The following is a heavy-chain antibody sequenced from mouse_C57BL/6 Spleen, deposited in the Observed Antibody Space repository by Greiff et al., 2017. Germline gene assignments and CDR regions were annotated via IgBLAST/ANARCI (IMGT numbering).Heavy chain of an antibody. CDR2: INPYNGGT. J-gene: IGHJ3*01. CDR3: ARGYDCFFAY. D-gene: IGHD2-4*01. V-gene: IGHV1-19*01. CDR1: GYTFTDYY. Sequence: EVQLQQPGPVLVKPGASVKMSCKASGYTFTDYYMNWVKQSHGQSLEWIGVINPYNGGTSYNEKFKGKATLTVAKSSSTAYMQLHSLPSAASAVYYCARGYDCFFAYWGQGTLVTVSA.